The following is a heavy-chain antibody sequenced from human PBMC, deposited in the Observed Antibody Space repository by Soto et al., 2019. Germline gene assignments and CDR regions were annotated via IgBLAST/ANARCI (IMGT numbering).Heavy chain of an antibody. Sequence: GGSLRLSCAASGFTFSSYSMNWVRQAPGKGLEWVSSISSSSSYIYYADSVKGRFTISRDNAKNSLYLQMNSLRAEDTAVYYCARDLGPDGYKPPYDYWGQGTLVTVSS. D-gene: IGHD5-12*01. CDR2: ISSSSSYI. J-gene: IGHJ4*02. V-gene: IGHV3-21*01. CDR3: ARDLGPDGYKPPYDY. CDR1: GFTFSSYS.